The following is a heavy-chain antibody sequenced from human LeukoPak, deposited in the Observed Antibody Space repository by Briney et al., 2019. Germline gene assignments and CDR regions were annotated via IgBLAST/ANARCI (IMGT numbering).Heavy chain of an antibody. Sequence: GGSLRLSCAASGFTFDDYAMHWVRQAPGKGLEWVSGISWNSGSIGYADSVKGRLTISRDNAKNSLYLQMNSLRAEDTALYYCAKALAVAGNYYYYGMDVWGQGTTVTVSS. CDR1: GFTFDDYA. D-gene: IGHD6-19*01. CDR2: ISWNSGSI. V-gene: IGHV3-9*01. J-gene: IGHJ6*02. CDR3: AKALAVAGNYYYYGMDV.